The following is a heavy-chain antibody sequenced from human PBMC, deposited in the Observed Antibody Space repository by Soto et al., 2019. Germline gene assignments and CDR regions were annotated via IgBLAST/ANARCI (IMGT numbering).Heavy chain of an antibody. V-gene: IGHV4-39*01. Sequence: NPSETLSLTCTVSGGSISSSSYYWGWIRQPPGKGLEWIGSIYYSGSTYYNPSLKSRVTISVDTSKNQFSLKLSSVTAADTAVYYCARLKYGGWYFDYWGQGTLVTVSS. CDR3: ARLKYGGWYFDY. CDR1: GGSISSSSYY. CDR2: IYYSGST. J-gene: IGHJ4*02. D-gene: IGHD6-19*01.